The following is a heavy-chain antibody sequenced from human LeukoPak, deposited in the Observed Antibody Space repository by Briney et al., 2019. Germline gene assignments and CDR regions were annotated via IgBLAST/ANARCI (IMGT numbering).Heavy chain of an antibody. D-gene: IGHD3-10*01. CDR1: GDSISRGAYS. CDR3: ARELWFANAPGSWLDP. CDR2: IVRSRSY. Sequence: SETLSLTCVVFGDSISRGAYSWSWIRQPPGKGLEWIGYIVRSRSYFYNPSHKSRGTRSGANSKNQFSLRLSSVTAADTAVYYCARELWFANAPGSWLDPWGQGTLVTVSS. J-gene: IGHJ5*02. V-gene: IGHV4-30-2*01.